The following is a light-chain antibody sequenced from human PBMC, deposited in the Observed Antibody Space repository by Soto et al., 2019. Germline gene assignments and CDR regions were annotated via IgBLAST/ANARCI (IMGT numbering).Light chain of an antibody. Sequence: DIVLTQSPGTLSLSPGERATLSCRASQSVRSTYLGWYQHKRGQAPRLLIYGASNRATGIPARFSGSGSGTDFTLTISSLEPEDFAVYYCQQRSNWPPFTFGPGTKVD. V-gene: IGKV3-11*01. CDR3: QQRSNWPPFT. J-gene: IGKJ3*01. CDR2: GAS. CDR1: QSVRSTY.